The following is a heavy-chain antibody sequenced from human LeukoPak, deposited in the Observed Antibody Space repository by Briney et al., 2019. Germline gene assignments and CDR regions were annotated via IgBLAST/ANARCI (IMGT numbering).Heavy chain of an antibody. CDR1: GGTFSSYA. D-gene: IGHD3-22*01. V-gene: IGHV1-69*13. CDR2: IIPIFGTA. J-gene: IGHJ4*02. CDR3: AGDKGRARYYYDSSGYLDY. Sequence: SVKVSCKASGGTFSSYAISWVRQAPGQGLEWIGGIIPIFGTANYAQKFQGRVTITADESTSTAYMELSSLRSEDTAVYYCAGDKGRARYYYDSSGYLDYWGQGTLVTVSS.